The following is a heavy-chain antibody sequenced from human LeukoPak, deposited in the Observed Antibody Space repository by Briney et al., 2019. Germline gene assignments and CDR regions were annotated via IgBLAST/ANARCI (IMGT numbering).Heavy chain of an antibody. CDR3: ARGTTVVTPMGY. V-gene: IGHV4-34*01. J-gene: IGHJ4*02. CDR1: GGSFSGYY. D-gene: IGHD4-17*01. Sequence: PSETLSLTCAVYGGSFSGYYWSWIRQPPGKGLEWIGEINHSGSTNYNPSLKSRVTISVDTSKNQFSLKLSSVTAVDTAVYYCARGTTVVTPMGYWGQGTLVTVSS. CDR2: INHSGST.